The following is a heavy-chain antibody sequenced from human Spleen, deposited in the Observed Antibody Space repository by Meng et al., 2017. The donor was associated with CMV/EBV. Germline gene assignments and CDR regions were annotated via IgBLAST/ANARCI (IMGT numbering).Heavy chain of an antibody. J-gene: IGHJ5*02. CDR2: ISAYNGNT. V-gene: IGHV1-18*04. D-gene: IGHD1-26*01. CDR1: GYTFTGYY. CDR3: ARDLGGATSSWFDP. Sequence: ASVKVSCKASGYTFTGYYMHWVRQAPGQGLEWMGWISAYNGNTNYAQKLQGRVTMTTDTSTSTAYMELRSLRSDDTAVYYCARDLGGATSSWFDPWGQGTLVTVPQ.